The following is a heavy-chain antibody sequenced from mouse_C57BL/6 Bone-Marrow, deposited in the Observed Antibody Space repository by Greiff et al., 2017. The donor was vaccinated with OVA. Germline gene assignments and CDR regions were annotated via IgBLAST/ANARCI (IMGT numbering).Heavy chain of an antibody. J-gene: IGHJ3*01. Sequence: QVQLQQSGAELVKPGASVKMSCKASGYTFTSYWITWVKQRPGQGLEWIGDIYPGSGSTNYNEKFKSKATLTVDTSSSTANMQLSSLTSEDSAVYYCARLDDYSAWFAYWGQGTLVTVSA. CDR2: IYPGSGST. CDR1: GYTFTSYW. D-gene: IGHD2-4*01. V-gene: IGHV1-55*01. CDR3: ARLDDYSAWFAY.